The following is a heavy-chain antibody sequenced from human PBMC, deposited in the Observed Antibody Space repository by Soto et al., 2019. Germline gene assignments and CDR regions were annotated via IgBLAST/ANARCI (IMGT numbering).Heavy chain of an antibody. J-gene: IGHJ3*02. Sequence: RPAPGQGLEWMGWISAYNGNTNYAQKLQGRVTMTTDTSTSTAYMELRSLTSDDTAVYYCARDTEWGDDAFAIWGQGTMVIVSS. D-gene: IGHD1-26*01. CDR3: ARDTEWGDDAFAI. CDR2: ISAYNGNT. V-gene: IGHV1-18*01.